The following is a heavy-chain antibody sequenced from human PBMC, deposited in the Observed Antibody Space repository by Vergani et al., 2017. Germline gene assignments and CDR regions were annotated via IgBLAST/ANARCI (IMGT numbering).Heavy chain of an antibody. D-gene: IGHD6-6*01. CDR2: FDPEDGET. Sequence: QVQLVQSGAEVKKPGASVKVSCKVSGYTLTELAMHWVRQATGKGLEWMGGFDPEDGETIYAQKFQGRVTMTEDTSTDTAYMVLSRLSSEDTAVYYSATPEVWYSGSSGLVYWGQGTLVTVSS. J-gene: IGHJ4*02. CDR1: GYTLTELA. CDR3: ATPEVWYSGSSGLVY. V-gene: IGHV1-24*01.